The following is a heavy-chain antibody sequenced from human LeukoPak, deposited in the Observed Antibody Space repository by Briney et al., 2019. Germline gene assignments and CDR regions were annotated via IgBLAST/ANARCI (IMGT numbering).Heavy chain of an antibody. D-gene: IGHD3-9*01. J-gene: IGHJ4*02. CDR3: ARLYYDILTGYPTFDY. CDR1: GYTFTGYD. V-gene: IGHV1-2*02. Sequence: ASVKVSCKVSGYTFTGYDMHWVRQAAGHGLEWMGWINPNSGGTNYAQKFQRRITMTRDTSISTAYMELSRLRSDDTAVYYCARLYYDILTGYPTFDYWGQGTLVTVSS. CDR2: INPNSGGT.